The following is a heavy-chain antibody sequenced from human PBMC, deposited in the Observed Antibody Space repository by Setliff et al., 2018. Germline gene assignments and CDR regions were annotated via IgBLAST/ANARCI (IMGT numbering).Heavy chain of an antibody. CDR1: GYTFTSYG. CDR3: ARDLGYSSGWYTTSSVVRWDY. D-gene: IGHD6-19*01. J-gene: IGHJ4*01. V-gene: IGHV1-18*01. Sequence: ASVKVSCKASGYTFTSYGISWVRQAPGQGLEWMGWISAYNGNTNYAQKLQGRVTMTTDSSTSTAYMELRSLRSDDTAVYYCARDLGYSSGWYTTSSVVRWDYWGHGTLVTVSS. CDR2: ISAYNGNT.